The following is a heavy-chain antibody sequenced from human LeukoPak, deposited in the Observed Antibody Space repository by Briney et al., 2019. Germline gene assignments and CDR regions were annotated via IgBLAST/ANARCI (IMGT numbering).Heavy chain of an antibody. J-gene: IGHJ5*02. V-gene: IGHV1-69*04. D-gene: IGHD6-19*01. CDR1: GGTFSSYA. Sequence: SVTVSCKASGGTFSSYAISWVRQAPGQGLEWMGRIIPILGIANYAQKFQGRVTITADKSTSTAYMELSSLRSEDTAVYYCARGDKAVADQYNWFDPWGQGTLVTVSS. CDR3: ARGDKAVADQYNWFDP. CDR2: IIPILGIA.